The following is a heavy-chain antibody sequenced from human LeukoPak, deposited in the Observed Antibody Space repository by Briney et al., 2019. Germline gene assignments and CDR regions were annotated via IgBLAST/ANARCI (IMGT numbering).Heavy chain of an antibody. CDR2: VSYDGNLR. D-gene: IGHD4-17*01. CDR3: VKVYPTVTTSSVLGS. CDR1: GFIFSNYA. V-gene: IGHV3-30*18. J-gene: IGHJ4*02. Sequence: PGGSLRLSCAASGFIFSNYAIHWVRQAPGKGLEWVAAVSYDGNLRHYADAVKGRFTVSRDNSKNTVFLQINSLRTEDSAVYWCVKVYPTVTTSSVLGSWGQGTLVTVSS.